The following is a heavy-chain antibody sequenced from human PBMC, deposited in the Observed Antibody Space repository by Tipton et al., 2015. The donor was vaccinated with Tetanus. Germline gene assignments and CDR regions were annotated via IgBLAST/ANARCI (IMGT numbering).Heavy chain of an antibody. CDR2: IYYRSGWSY. V-gene: IGHV6-1*01. J-gene: IGHJ6*02. Sequence: GLVKPSLTLSLTFAISGDRVSSNSAAWNWVRQSPSRGLEWLGRIYYRSGWSYDYAVSVKGRITINPDTSKNHFCLQLTTVTVEDTAAYYFARGSLNMGNSGGGYYDYYYFGMDVWGQGTTLTVSS. CDR3: ARGSLNMGNSGGGYYDYYYFGMDV. CDR1: GDRVSSNSAA. D-gene: IGHD3-22*01.